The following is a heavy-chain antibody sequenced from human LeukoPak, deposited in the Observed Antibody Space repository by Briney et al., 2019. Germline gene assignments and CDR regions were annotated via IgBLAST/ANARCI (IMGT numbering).Heavy chain of an antibody. CDR1: GFIFTGYF. V-gene: IGHV3-7*01. D-gene: IGHD3-3*01. CDR3: AADRGWRTSGYYLYYFEY. J-gene: IGHJ4*02. Sequence: GGSLRLSCAASGFIFTGYFMSWVRQAPGKGLEWVASIKHDGSEKYYVDSVRGRFTISRDNTKNLLYLQMSSLRAEDTAVYYCAADRGWRTSGYYLYYFEYWGQGTLVTFSS. CDR2: IKHDGSEK.